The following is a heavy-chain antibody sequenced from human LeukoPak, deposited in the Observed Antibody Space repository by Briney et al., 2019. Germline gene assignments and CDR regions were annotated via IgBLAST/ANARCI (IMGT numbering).Heavy chain of an antibody. D-gene: IGHD1-1*01. CDR1: GGSISSSSYY. Sequence: PSETLSPTCTVSGGSISSSSYYWGWIRQPPGKGLEWIGNIYYSGSTYYNPSLKSRVTISIDTSKNQFSLKLSSVTAADTAVFYCARLQLTGSYFGLWGQGALVTVSS. CDR2: IYYSGST. J-gene: IGHJ4*02. CDR3: ARLQLTGSYFGL. V-gene: IGHV4-39*01.